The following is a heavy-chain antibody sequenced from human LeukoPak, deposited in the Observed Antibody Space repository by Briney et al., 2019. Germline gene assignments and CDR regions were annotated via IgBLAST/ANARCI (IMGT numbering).Heavy chain of an antibody. CDR1: GYPLTSYG. D-gene: IGHD2-2*01. CDR2: ISTYNGNT. V-gene: IGHV1-18*01. CDR3: ASLGYCSSTSCQRSYYFDF. Sequence: ASVKVSCKASGYPLTSYGIGWVRQAPGQGLEWMGWISTYNGNTNYAQKFQGRVTMTTDTSTRTTYMELGSLRSDDTAVYYCASLGYCSSTSCQRSYYFDFWGQGTLVTVSS. J-gene: IGHJ4*02.